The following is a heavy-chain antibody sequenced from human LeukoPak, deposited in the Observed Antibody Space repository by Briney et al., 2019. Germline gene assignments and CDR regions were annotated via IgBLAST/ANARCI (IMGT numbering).Heavy chain of an antibody. Sequence: KPSETLSLTCTVSGGSISTYYWSWIRQPPGKGLGWIGYIYYSGSTNYNPSRKSRVTISVDTSKNQFSLKLSSVTAADTAVYYCARTVGALYDAFNIWGQGTMVTVSS. J-gene: IGHJ3*02. CDR2: IYYSGST. CDR3: ARTVGALYDAFNI. D-gene: IGHD1-26*01. CDR1: GGSISTYY. V-gene: IGHV4-59*08.